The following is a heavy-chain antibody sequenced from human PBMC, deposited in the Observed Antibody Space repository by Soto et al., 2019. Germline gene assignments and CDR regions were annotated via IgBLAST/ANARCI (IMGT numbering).Heavy chain of an antibody. CDR3: ARDTPFDY. V-gene: IGHV1-58*01. CDR2: IVVGSGNT. J-gene: IGHJ4*02. CDR1: GFIFTSSA. Sequence: SVKVSCKTSGFIFTSSAVQWVRQARGQRLEWMGRIVVGSGNTDYAQKLHRRVTLTRDISTSTVYMELRSLTFEDTAVYYCARDTPFDYWGQGTLVTVS.